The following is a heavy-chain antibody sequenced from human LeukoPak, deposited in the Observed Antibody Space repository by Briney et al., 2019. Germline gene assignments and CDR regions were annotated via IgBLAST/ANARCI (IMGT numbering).Heavy chain of an antibody. CDR1: GFTFSDYY. V-gene: IGHV3-11*04. J-gene: IGHJ4*02. D-gene: IGHD3-22*01. CDR3: ASARALYDSSARYHYYFDY. CDR2: ISSSGSTI. Sequence: GGSLRLSCAASGFTFSDYYMSWIRPAPGKGLEWVSYISSSGSTIYYADSVKGRFTISRDNAKNSLYLQMNSLRAEDTAVYYCASARALYDSSARYHYYFDYWGQGTLVTVSS.